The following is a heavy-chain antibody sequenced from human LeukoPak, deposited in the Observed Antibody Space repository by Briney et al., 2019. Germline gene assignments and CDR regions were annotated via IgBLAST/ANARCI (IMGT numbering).Heavy chain of an antibody. CDR1: GGSISSYY. V-gene: IGHV4-59*01. D-gene: IGHD3-9*01. J-gene: IGHJ4*02. CDR3: ARRTTYFGWLPSESPSCFDY. CDR2: IYNSGST. Sequence: SETLSLTCTVSGGSISSYYWSWIRQPPGKGLEWIGYIYNSGSTNYNPSLKSRVTISVDTSKNQFSLKLSSVTAADTAVYYCARRTTYFGWLPSESPSCFDYWGQGTLVTVSS.